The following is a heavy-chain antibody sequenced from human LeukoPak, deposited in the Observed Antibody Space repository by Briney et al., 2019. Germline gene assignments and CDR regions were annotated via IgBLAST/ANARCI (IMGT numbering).Heavy chain of an antibody. CDR2: MYYRGNT. CDR1: GGSIRSYY. CDR3: ATGVHGIAAAGDYYFDY. V-gene: IGHV4-59*01. D-gene: IGHD6-13*01. J-gene: IGHJ4*02. Sequence: KASETLSLTCTVSGGSIRSYYWSWIRQPPGKGLEWIGYMYYRGNTNYNPSLKSRVTISVDTSKNQFSLKLSSVTAADTAVYYCATGVHGIAAAGDYYFDYWGQGTLVTVSS.